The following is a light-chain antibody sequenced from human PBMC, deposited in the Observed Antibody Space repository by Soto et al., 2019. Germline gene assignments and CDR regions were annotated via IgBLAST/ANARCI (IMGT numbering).Light chain of an antibody. CDR2: TAY. Sequence: EIVMTQYPATLSVSPGEKITLSCRASESVFTGLAWYQQKPGQAPRLLIYTAYSTATGIPARFSGSGSGTDFTLTISSLQSEDLAVYFCQQYQYWPPTFAQGTKVDIK. CDR1: ESVFTG. J-gene: IGKJ1*01. V-gene: IGKV3-15*01. CDR3: QQYQYWPPT.